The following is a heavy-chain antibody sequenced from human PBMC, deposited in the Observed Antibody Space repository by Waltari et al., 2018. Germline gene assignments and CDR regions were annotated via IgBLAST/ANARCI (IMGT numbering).Heavy chain of an antibody. D-gene: IGHD3-10*01. CDR3: ARLSTMVRGVPDY. J-gene: IGHJ4*02. Sequence: QLQLQESGPGLVKPSETLSLTCTVSGGSISSSSYYWGWIRQPPGKGLEWIGSIYYSGSTYSNPSLKSRVTISVDTSKNQFSLKLSSVTAADTAVYYCARLSTMVRGVPDYWGQGTLVTVSS. CDR1: GGSISSSSYY. V-gene: IGHV4-39*01. CDR2: IYYSGST.